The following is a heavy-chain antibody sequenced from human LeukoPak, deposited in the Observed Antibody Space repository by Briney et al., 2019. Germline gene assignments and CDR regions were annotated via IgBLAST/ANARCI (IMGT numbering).Heavy chain of an antibody. J-gene: IGHJ5*02. Sequence: SETLSLTCTVSGGSISSYYWSWIRQPPGKGLEWIGYIYYSGSTNYNPSLKSRVTISVDTSKNQFSLELSSVTAADTAVYYCARLAAAGSIDPWGQGTLVTVSS. V-gene: IGHV4-59*01. D-gene: IGHD6-13*01. CDR2: IYYSGST. CDR3: ARLAAAGSIDP. CDR1: GGSISSYY.